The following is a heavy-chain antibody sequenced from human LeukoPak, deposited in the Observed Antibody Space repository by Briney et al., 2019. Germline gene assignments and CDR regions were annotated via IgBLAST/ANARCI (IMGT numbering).Heavy chain of an antibody. CDR2: IRYDGSNK. D-gene: IGHD2-21*02. Sequence: PGGSLRLSCAASGFTFSSYGMHWVRQAPGKGLEWVAFIRYDGSNKYYADSVKGRFTISRDNSKNTLYLQMNSLRAEDTAVYYCAKDLAYCGGDCYPAWAFDIWGQGTMVTVSS. J-gene: IGHJ3*02. V-gene: IGHV3-30*02. CDR1: GFTFSSYG. CDR3: AKDLAYCGGDCYPAWAFDI.